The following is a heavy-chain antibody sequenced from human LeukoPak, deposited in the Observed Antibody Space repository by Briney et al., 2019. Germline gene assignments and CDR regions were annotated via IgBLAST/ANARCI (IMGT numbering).Heavy chain of an antibody. CDR1: GGSISSSSYY. J-gene: IGHJ5*02. CDR3: ARVYCSGGSCTGGGLYNWFDP. Sequence: SETLSLTCTVSGGSISSSSYYWGWIRQPPGKGLEWIGTIYYSGSTYYNPSLKSRVTISVDTSKNQFSLKLSSVTAADTAVYYCARVYCSGGSCTGGGLYNWFDPWGQGTLVTVSS. V-gene: IGHV4-39*07. D-gene: IGHD2-15*01. CDR2: IYYSGST.